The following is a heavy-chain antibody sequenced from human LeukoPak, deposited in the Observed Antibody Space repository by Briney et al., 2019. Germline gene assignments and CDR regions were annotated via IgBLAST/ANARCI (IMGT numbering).Heavy chain of an antibody. CDR3: AREQGRDDYSYDY. CDR1: GFTFSSYA. Sequence: PGGSLRLSCAASGFTFSSYAMHWVRQAPGKGLEWVAVISYDGSNKYYADSVKGRFTISRDDSQNTLYLHTNSLRTEDTAVYYCAREQGRDDYSYDYWGQGTLVTVSS. J-gene: IGHJ4*02. D-gene: IGHD5-24*01. CDR2: ISYDGSNK. V-gene: IGHV3-30*04.